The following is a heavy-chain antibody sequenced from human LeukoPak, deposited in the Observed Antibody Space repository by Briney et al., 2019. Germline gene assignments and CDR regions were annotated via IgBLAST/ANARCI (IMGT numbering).Heavy chain of an antibody. CDR3: AGERGEEYSSGWYKTNYFYN. D-gene: IGHD6-19*01. Sequence: SETLSLTCTVSGDSFTSVTDYWAWLRQPPGTGLEWIASGDYSGGTYYNPSLESRVAISADMSKNQISLKLTSVTGADTAVYYCAGERGEEYSSGWYKTNYFYNWGQGIRVTVSS. CDR2: GDYSGGT. J-gene: IGHJ4*02. CDR1: GDSFTSVTDY. V-gene: IGHV4-39*07.